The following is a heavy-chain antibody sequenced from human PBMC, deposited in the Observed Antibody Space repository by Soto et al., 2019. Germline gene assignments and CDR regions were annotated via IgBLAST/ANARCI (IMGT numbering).Heavy chain of an antibody. Sequence: ASVKVSCKASGYTFTSYDINWLRQATGQGLEWMGWMNPNSGNTGYAQKFQGRVTMTRNTSISTAYMELSSLRSEDTAVYYCARAWSGYYPRYYYYYMDVWGKGTTVTVSS. CDR3: ARAWSGYYPRYYYYYMDV. D-gene: IGHD3-3*01. CDR2: MNPNSGNT. CDR1: GYTFTSYD. J-gene: IGHJ6*03. V-gene: IGHV1-8*01.